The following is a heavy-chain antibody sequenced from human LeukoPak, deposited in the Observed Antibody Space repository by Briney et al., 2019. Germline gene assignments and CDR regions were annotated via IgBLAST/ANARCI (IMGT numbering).Heavy chain of an antibody. J-gene: IGHJ6*02. Sequence: GGSLKLPCAASGFTFSSYAMSWVRQPPGKGWEGVSAISGSGGSTYYADSVKGRFTISRDNSKNTLFLQMNSLRAEDTAPYYCAKSVAIYFYYGLDVWGQGTTVAVSS. V-gene: IGHV3-23*01. CDR2: ISGSGGST. CDR3: AKSVAIYFYYGLDV. D-gene: IGHD3-3*01. CDR1: GFTFSSYA.